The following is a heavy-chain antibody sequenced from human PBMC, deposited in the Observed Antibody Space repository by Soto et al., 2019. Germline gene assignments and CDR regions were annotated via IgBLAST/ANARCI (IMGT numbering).Heavy chain of an antibody. D-gene: IGHD3-22*01. J-gene: IGHJ4*02. CDR1: GGSISIGGYS. Sequence: SETLSLTCAVSGGSISIGGYSWSWIRQPPGKGLEWIGYIYYSGSTNYNPSLKSRVTISVDTSKNQFSLKLSSVTAADTAVYYCASLYDSSGYSIDYWGQGTLVTVSS. CDR2: IYYSGST. V-gene: IGHV4-61*08. CDR3: ASLYDSSGYSIDY.